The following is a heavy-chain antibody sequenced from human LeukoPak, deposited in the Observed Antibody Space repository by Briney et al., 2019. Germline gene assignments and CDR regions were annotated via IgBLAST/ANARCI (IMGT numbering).Heavy chain of an antibody. CDR3: ARSGQLPPRYNWFDP. Sequence: ASVKVSCKASGYTFTSYGISWVRQAPGQGLEWMGWISAYNGNTNYAQKLQGRVTMTTDTSTSTAYMELRSLRSDDTAVYYCARSGQLPPRYNWFDPWGQGTLVTVSS. V-gene: IGHV1-18*01. D-gene: IGHD2-2*01. CDR2: ISAYNGNT. J-gene: IGHJ5*02. CDR1: GYTFTSYG.